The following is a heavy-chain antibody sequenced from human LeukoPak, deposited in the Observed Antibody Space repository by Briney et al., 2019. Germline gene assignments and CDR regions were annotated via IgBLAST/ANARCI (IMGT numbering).Heavy chain of an antibody. CDR1: GGTFSSYA. D-gene: IGHD4-23*01. Sequence: SVKVSCKASGGTFSSYAISWVRQAPGQGLEWMGGIIPILGIANYAQKFQGRVTITADKSTSTAYMELSSLRSEDTAVYYCATLASVVTPADYWGQGTLVTVSS. CDR2: IIPILGIA. CDR3: ATLASVVTPADY. V-gene: IGHV1-69*10. J-gene: IGHJ4*02.